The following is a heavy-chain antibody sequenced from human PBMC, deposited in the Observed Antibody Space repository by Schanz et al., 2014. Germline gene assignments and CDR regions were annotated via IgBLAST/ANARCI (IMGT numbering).Heavy chain of an antibody. Sequence: QVQLVQSGAEVKKPGASVKVSCKASGYTFVSYSMHWVRQAPGQGLEWMGIINPSGGGTSYALRFQDRVTVTRDTSTAYMELSSLRSDDTALYYCARDRQNIASPATGFDSWGQGTLVTVSS. J-gene: IGHJ4*02. CDR1: GYTFVSYS. CDR2: INPSGGGT. V-gene: IGHV1-46*01. CDR3: ARDRQNIASPATGFDS. D-gene: IGHD6-13*01.